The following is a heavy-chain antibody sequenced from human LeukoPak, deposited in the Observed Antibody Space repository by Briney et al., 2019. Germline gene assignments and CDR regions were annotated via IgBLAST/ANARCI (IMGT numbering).Heavy chain of an antibody. CDR2: IYPGDSDT. CDR1: GYSFTNYW. CDR3: ARRYSRDYSYFDY. J-gene: IGHJ4*02. D-gene: IGHD3-10*01. Sequence: GESLKISCKCSGYSFTNYWIGWVRQMTGKGLEWMAIIYPGDSDTRYSPSFQGQVSISVDKSISTAYLQWSSLKASDTAMYYCARRYSRDYSYFDYWGQGTLVTVSS. V-gene: IGHV5-51*01.